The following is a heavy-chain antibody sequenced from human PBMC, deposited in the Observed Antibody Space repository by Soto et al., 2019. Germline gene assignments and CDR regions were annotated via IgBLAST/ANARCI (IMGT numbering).Heavy chain of an antibody. CDR2: IYYSGST. V-gene: IGHV4-31*03. D-gene: IGHD3-3*01. Sequence: QVQLQESGPGLVKPSQTLSLTCTVSGGSMSSGGYYWSWISQYPGKGLEWIGYIYYSGSTYYNPSLKSRVTISVDTSKNQFSLKLSSVTTADTAVYYCARSENTIFGVVNPGAFDIWGQGTMVTVSS. CDR3: ARSENTIFGVVNPGAFDI. CDR1: GGSMSSGGYY. J-gene: IGHJ3*02.